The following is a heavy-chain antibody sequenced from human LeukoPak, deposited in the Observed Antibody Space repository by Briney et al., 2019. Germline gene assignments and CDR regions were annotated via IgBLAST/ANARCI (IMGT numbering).Heavy chain of an antibody. D-gene: IGHD1-26*01. V-gene: IGHV3-64*01. J-gene: IGHJ4*02. CDR2: ISSNGVST. CDR3: ARDGGSDEVYFDY. CDR1: GFTFSSYA. Sequence: GGSLRLSCAASGFTFSSYAMHWVRQAPGKGLEYVSAISSNGVSTYYANSLKGRFTISRDNSKNTLYLQMGSLRAEDMAVYYCARDGGSDEVYFDYWGQGTLVTVSS.